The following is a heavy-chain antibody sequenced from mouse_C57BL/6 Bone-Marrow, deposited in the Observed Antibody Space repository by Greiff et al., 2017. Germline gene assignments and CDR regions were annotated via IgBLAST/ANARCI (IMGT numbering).Heavy chain of an antibody. CDR3: ARDYYGSSFAY. CDR1: GYTFADHT. V-gene: IGHV1-78*01. J-gene: IGHJ3*01. CDR2: IYPRDGST. Sequence: QVQLQQSDAELVKPGASVKISCKVSGYTFADHTLHWMKQRPEQGLAWIGYIYPRDGSTKYNGKFKGKATLTADKSSSTAYMQLNSLTSEDSAVYFCARDYYGSSFAYWGQGTLVTVSA. D-gene: IGHD1-1*01.